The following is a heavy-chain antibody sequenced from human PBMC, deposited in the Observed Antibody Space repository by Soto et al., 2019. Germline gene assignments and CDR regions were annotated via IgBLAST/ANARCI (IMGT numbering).Heavy chain of an antibody. CDR3: AREVAAAGGEYDY. D-gene: IGHD6-13*01. J-gene: IGHJ4*02. V-gene: IGHV1-18*01. CDR1: GYTFTKYG. Sequence: QVQLVQSGAEVKNPGASVKVSCKASGYTFTKYGIGWVRQAPGQGLEWMGWISAYNGNTNYAQKLQGRVTMTTDTSTSTACMGLSTLRSDDTAVYYCAREVAAAGGEYDYWGQGTLVTVSS. CDR2: ISAYNGNT.